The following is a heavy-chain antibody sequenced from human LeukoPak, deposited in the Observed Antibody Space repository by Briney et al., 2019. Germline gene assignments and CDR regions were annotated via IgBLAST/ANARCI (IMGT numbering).Heavy chain of an antibody. D-gene: IGHD4-17*01. V-gene: IGHV1-2*02. CDR2: INPNSGGT. CDR1: GYTFSDHY. CDR3: ARGALDPETVTNYFEY. Sequence: ASVRVSCKTSGYTFSDHYVQWVRQALGQGFEWLGWINPNSGGTSYARKFRGRVTMTRDMSLSTAYMELTRLTYDDTAVYYCARGALDPETVTNYFEYWAQGTLVTVSS. J-gene: IGHJ4*02.